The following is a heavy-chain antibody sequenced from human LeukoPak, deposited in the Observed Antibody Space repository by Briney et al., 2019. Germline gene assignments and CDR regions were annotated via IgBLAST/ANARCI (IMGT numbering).Heavy chain of an antibody. CDR3: ATELDYFDY. CDR1: GYTLTELS. V-gene: IGHV1-24*01. J-gene: IGHJ4*02. CDR2: FDTEDGET. Sequence: ASVRLSSTVSGYTLTELSIHWGRHAPGKGIEWMGGFDTEDGETIYAQKFQGRVTMTEDTSTDTVYMELSSLRSEDTAVYYCATELDYFDYWGQGTLVTVSS.